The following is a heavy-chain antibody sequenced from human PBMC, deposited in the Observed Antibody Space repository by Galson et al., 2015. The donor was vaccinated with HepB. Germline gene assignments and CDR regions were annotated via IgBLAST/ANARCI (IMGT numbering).Heavy chain of an antibody. J-gene: IGHJ6*03. CDR2: TYYRSKWYN. CDR1: GDSVSSNSAA. Sequence: CAISGDSVSSNSAAWNWIRQSPSRGLEWLGRTYYRSKWYNDYAVSVKSRITINPDTSKNQFSLQLNSVTPEDTAVYYCARAKTIVVVPAARRTADYYYYYMDVWGKGTTVTVSS. D-gene: IGHD2-2*01. V-gene: IGHV6-1*01. CDR3: ARAKTIVVVPAARRTADYYYYYMDV.